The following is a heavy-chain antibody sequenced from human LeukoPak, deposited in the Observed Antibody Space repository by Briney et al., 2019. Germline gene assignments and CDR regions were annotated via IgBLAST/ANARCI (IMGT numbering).Heavy chain of an antibody. CDR3: AKRILTGTYLFDY. V-gene: IGHV3-23*01. J-gene: IGHJ4*02. Sequence: GGSLRLSCAASGFTFSSYAMGWVRQAPGKGLEWVSAITASGGNTYYADSVKGRFTISRDNSKNTLYLQMNSLRAEDTAVYYCAKRILTGTYLFDYWGQGTLVTVSS. CDR2: ITASGGNT. D-gene: IGHD1-20*01. CDR1: GFTFSSYA.